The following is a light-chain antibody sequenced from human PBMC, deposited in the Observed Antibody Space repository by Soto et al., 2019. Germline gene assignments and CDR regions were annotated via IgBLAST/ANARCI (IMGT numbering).Light chain of an antibody. CDR2: EVN. CDR3: SSYRSSSAYV. J-gene: IGLJ1*01. V-gene: IGLV2-18*02. Sequence: QSVLTQPPSVSGSPGQSVTISCTGTCSDVGSYNRVSWYQQTPGTAPKLMIYEVNNRPSGVPDRFSGSKSGHTASLTISGLQAEDEADYYCSSYRSSSAYVLGTGTKVTVL. CDR1: CSDVGSYNR.